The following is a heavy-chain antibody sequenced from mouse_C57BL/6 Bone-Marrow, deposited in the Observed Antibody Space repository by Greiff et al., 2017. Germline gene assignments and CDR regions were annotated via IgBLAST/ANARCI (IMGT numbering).Heavy chain of an antibody. CDR1: GYTFTSYW. Sequence: QVQLQQPGAELVMPGASVKLSCKASGYTFTSYWMHWVKQRPGQGLEWIGEIDPSDSYTNYNQKFKGKSTLTVAKSSSTAYMQLSSLTSEDSAVYYCAISMGDGRALYYFDYWGQGTTLTVSS. V-gene: IGHV1-69*01. D-gene: IGHD1-1*01. CDR2: IDPSDSYT. CDR3: AISMGDGRALYYFDY. J-gene: IGHJ2*01.